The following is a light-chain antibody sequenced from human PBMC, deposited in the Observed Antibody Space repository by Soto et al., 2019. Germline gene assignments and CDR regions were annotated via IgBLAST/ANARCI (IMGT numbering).Light chain of an antibody. J-gene: IGKJ1*01. Sequence: DIQITQSPSTLSASVGDRVTITCRASQSISSWLAWYQQKPGKAPKLLIYKASNLQSGVPSRFSGSGSGTEFTLTISRLQPDDFATYYCQHYNSYSEAFGQGTKVDIK. CDR3: QHYNSYSEA. CDR1: QSISSW. CDR2: KAS. V-gene: IGKV1-5*03.